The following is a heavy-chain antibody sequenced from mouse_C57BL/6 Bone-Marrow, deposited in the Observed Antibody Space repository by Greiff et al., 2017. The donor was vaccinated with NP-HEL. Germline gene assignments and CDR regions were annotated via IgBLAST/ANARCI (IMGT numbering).Heavy chain of an antibody. J-gene: IGHJ1*03. CDR3: ARGYYGSPWYFDV. CDR1: GYTFTSYW. Sequence: QVQLQQSGAELVMPGASVKLSCKASGYTFTSYWMHWVKQRPGQGLEWIGEIDPSDSNTNYNQKFKGKSTLTVDKSSSTAYMQLSSLTSEDSAVDYCARGYYGSPWYFDVWGTGTTVTVSS. V-gene: IGHV1-69*01. CDR2: IDPSDSNT. D-gene: IGHD1-1*01.